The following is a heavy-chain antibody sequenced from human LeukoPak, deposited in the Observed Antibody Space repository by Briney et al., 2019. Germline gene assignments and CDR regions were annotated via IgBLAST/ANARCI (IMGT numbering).Heavy chain of an antibody. CDR2: ISGNGGTT. D-gene: IGHD4-17*01. CDR1: GFTFSDYP. CDR3: AREPTGTFDF. J-gene: IGHJ4*02. Sequence: GGSLRRSCAASGFTFSDYPMHWVRQAPGKGLESVSAISGNGGTTYYASSVKGRFTISRDNSKNTLYLQMGSLRAEDMAVYYCAREPTGTFDFWGQGTLVTVSS. V-gene: IGHV3-64*01.